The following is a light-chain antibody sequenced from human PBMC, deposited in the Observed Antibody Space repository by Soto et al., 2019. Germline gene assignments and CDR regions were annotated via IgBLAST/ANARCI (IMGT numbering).Light chain of an antibody. Sequence: EIVLTQSPGTLSLSPGERATLSCRAGQSVSSGYLAWYQQKPGQAPRLLIYGASSRATGIPDRFSGSVAGTVFTLTISSLEPEDFAVYYCQQYGSSRDTFGQGTRLEIK. CDR2: GAS. CDR1: QSVSSGY. V-gene: IGKV3-20*01. CDR3: QQYGSSRDT. J-gene: IGKJ5*01.